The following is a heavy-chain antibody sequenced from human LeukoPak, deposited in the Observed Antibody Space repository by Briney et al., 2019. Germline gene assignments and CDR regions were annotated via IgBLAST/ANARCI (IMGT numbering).Heavy chain of an antibody. Sequence: PSQTLSLTCTVSGGSISSGDYYWSWIRQPPGKGLEWIGYIYYSGSTYYNPSLKSRVTISVDTSKNQFSLKLSSVTAADTAVYYCARTAQLSSNGAFDIWGQGTMVTVSS. CDR2: IYYSGST. CDR1: GGSISSGDYY. CDR3: ARTAQLSSNGAFDI. D-gene: IGHD2-2*01. J-gene: IGHJ3*02. V-gene: IGHV4-30-4*01.